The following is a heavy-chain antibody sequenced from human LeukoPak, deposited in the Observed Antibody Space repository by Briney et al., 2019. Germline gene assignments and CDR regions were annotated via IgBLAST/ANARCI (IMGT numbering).Heavy chain of an antibody. V-gene: IGHV4-34*01. CDR3: AINSGSYQPYYFDY. Sequence: SETLSLTCAVCGGSFSGYYWSWIRQPPGKGLEWIGEINHSGSTNYNPSLKSRVTISVDTSKNQFSLKLSSVTAADTAVYYCAINSGSYQPYYFDYWGQGTLVTVSS. J-gene: IGHJ4*02. CDR2: INHSGST. CDR1: GGSFSGYY. D-gene: IGHD1-26*01.